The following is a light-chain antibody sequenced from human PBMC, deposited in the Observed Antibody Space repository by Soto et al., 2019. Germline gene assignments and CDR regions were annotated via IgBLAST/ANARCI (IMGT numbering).Light chain of an antibody. Sequence: EIVLTQSPGTLSLSPGERATLSCGASQSVTKNFVAWYQQKPGQAPRLLIDDASRRATGIPDRFSGSGSGTDFTLTISRLEPEDFAVYYCQQCSSSPLTFGGGTKVDIK. CDR2: DAS. CDR3: QQCSSSPLT. V-gene: IGKV3-20*01. CDR1: QSVTKNF. J-gene: IGKJ4*01.